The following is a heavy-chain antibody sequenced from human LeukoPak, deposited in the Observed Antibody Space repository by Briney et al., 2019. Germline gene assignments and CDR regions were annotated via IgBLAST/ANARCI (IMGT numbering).Heavy chain of an antibody. CDR1: GGSISSGNYY. Sequence: PSETLSLTCTVSGGSISSGNYYWSWIRQPPGEGLEWIGYIYYSGSTYYNPSLKSRVTISVDTSKKQFSLKLSSVTAADTAVYYCARLIEGCGGDCYSWHFDYWGQGTLVTVSS. D-gene: IGHD2-21*01. CDR2: IYYSGST. CDR3: ARLIEGCGGDCYSWHFDY. J-gene: IGHJ4*02. V-gene: IGHV4-30-4*08.